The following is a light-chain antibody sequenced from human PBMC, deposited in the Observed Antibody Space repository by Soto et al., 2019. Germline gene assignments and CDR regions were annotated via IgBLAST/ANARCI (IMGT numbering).Light chain of an antibody. CDR1: SSNIGSNY. CDR2: RNN. V-gene: IGLV1-47*01. CDR3: AAWDDRPSGRLV. J-gene: IGLJ2*01. Sequence: QSVLTQPPSASGNPGQRVTISCSGSSSNIGSNYVYWYQQLPGTAPKLLIYRNNQRPSGVPDRFSGSKSVTSASLAISGLLSEDEGDYYCAAWDDRPSGRLVFGGGTKLTVL.